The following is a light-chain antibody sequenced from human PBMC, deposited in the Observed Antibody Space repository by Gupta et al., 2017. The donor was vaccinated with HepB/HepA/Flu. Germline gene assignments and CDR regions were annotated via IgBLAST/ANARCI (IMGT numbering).Light chain of an antibody. V-gene: IGLV2-14*03. J-gene: IGLJ2*01. CDR2: EVS. Sequence: QSALTQPASVSGSPGQSITIFCTGTSSDIGAYNYVSWHQQHPGKAPKCMIYEVSNRPSGVSNRFSGSKSGYTASLTISGLQAEDEADYYCSSYMRSSTVVFGGGTKLTVL. CDR1: SSDIGAYNY. CDR3: SSYMRSSTVV.